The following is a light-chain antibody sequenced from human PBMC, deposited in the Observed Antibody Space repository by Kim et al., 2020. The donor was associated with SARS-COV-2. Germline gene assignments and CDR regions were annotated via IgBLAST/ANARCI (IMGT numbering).Light chain of an antibody. CDR2: EVT. J-gene: IGLJ3*02. Sequence: QSITISCTGTSSAVDDYNYVSWYQQHPGKAPKLMIYEVTKRPSGVSYRFSGSKSGNTASLTISGLQAEDEADYYCSSYTSSSGLMVFGGGTQLTVL. CDR1: SSAVDDYNY. V-gene: IGLV2-14*01. CDR3: SSYTSSSGLMV.